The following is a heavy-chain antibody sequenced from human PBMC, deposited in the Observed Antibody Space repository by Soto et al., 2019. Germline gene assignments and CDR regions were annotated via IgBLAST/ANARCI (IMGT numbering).Heavy chain of an antibody. CDR2: ISTSGSTI. J-gene: IGHJ6*02. V-gene: IGHV3-48*03. Sequence: AGGSLRLSCAASGFSFSSYEMNWVRQAPGKGLEWVSYISTSGSTIYYADSVKGRFTISRDNAKNSLYLQMNSLRAENTAVYYCAGDSVGFRLGWIYYGMDVWGQGTTVTVSS. CDR1: GFSFSSYE. D-gene: IGHD1-26*01. CDR3: AGDSVGFRLGWIYYGMDV.